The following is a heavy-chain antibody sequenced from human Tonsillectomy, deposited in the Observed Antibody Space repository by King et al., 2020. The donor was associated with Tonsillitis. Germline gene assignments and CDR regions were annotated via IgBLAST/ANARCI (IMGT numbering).Heavy chain of an antibody. Sequence: VQLVESGGGLVQPGGSLRLSCAASGFTFSSYWMHWVRQAPGKGLVWVSRINSDGSSTSYADSVKGRFTISRDNAKNTLYLQMNSLRAEDTAVYYCARAGYCSSTSYPPPYYWYFDLWGRGTLVTVSS. V-gene: IGHV3-74*01. J-gene: IGHJ2*01. CDR3: ARAGYCSSTSYPPPYYWYFDL. D-gene: IGHD2-2*01. CDR1: GFTFSSYW. CDR2: INSDGSST.